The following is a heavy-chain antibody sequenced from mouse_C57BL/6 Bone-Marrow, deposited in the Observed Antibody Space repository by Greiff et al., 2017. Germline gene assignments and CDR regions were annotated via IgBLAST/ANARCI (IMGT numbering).Heavy chain of an antibody. V-gene: IGHV1-81*01. CDR2: IYPRSGNT. CDR3: ARPDGYFPFAY. CDR1: GYTFTSYG. J-gene: IGHJ3*01. Sequence: QVTLKESGAELARPGASVKLSCKASGYTFTSYGISWVKQRTGQGLEWIGEIYPRSGNTYYNEKFKGKATLTADKSSSTAYMELRSLTSEDSAVYFCARPDGYFPFAYWGQGTLVTVSA. D-gene: IGHD2-3*01.